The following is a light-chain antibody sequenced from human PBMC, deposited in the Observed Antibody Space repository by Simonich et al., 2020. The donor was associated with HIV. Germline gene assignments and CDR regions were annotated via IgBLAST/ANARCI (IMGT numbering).Light chain of an antibody. CDR2: KTS. CDR1: QSISSW. V-gene: IGKV1-5*03. CDR3: QQYNSYSPGYT. J-gene: IGKJ2*01. Sequence: DIQLTQSPSTLSESVGDRVTITCRPSQSISSWLAWYQQKPGKAPKLLIYKTSSLESGVPSRFSGSGSGTEFTLTISSLQPDDSATYYCQQYNSYSPGYTFGQGTKLDIK.